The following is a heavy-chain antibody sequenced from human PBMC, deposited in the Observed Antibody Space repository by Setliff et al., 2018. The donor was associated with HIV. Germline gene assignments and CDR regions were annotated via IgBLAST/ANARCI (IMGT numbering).Heavy chain of an antibody. J-gene: IGHJ6*03. Sequence: PSETLSLTCTVSGGSISSSSYYWGWIRQPPGKGLEWIGSIYYSGSTYYNPSLKSRVTISVDTSKNQFSLKLSSVTAADTAVYYCARGKVFSGYFYHYYNMDVWGKGTTVTVSS. D-gene: IGHD3-9*01. V-gene: IGHV4-39*07. CDR2: IYYSGST. CDR1: GGSISSSSYY. CDR3: ARGKVFSGYFYHYYNMDV.